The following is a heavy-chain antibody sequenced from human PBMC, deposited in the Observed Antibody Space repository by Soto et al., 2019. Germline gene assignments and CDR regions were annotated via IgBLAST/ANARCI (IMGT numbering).Heavy chain of an antibody. CDR3: AHSLIYAILTGYYFDY. CDR1: GFSLSASGVA. V-gene: IGHV2-5*02. J-gene: IGHJ4*02. D-gene: IGHD3-9*01. CDR2: IYWDDDK. Sequence: QITLTESGPTLVKPTQTLTLTCTFSGFSLSASGVAVGWIRQPPGKALEWLAIIYWDDDKRYSPSLQSRLTITKDTSKNQVVLTMTNMDPVDTATYYCAHSLIYAILTGYYFDYWGQGSLVTVSS.